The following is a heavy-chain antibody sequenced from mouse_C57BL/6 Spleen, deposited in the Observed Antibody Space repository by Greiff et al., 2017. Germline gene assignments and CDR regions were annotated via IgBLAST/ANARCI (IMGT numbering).Heavy chain of an antibody. CDR1: GYAFSSSW. J-gene: IGHJ4*01. CDR2: IYPGDGDT. V-gene: IGHV1-82*01. D-gene: IGHD2-1*01. CDR3: ARPYGNYVDYYAMDY. Sequence: VHLVESGPELVKPGASVKISCKASGYAFSSSWMNWVKQRPGKGLEWIGRIYPGDGDTNYNGKFKGKATLTADKSSSTAYMQLSSLTSEDSAVYFCARPYGNYVDYYAMDYWGQGTSVTVSS.